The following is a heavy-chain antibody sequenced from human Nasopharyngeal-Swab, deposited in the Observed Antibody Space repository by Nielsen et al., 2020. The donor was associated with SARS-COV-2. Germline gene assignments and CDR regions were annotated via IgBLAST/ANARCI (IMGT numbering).Heavy chain of an antibody. D-gene: IGHD6-19*01. V-gene: IGHV1-24*01. Sequence: ASVKVSCKVSVYSLTELSMLRVRQAPANGLEWLGVFDPEDGETIYAQKFQGRVTMTEDTSTDTAYMELSSLRSEATAVYYCATGQQWRVQWFDPWGQGTLVTVSS. CDR2: FDPEDGET. J-gene: IGHJ5*02. CDR1: VYSLTELS. CDR3: ATGQQWRVQWFDP.